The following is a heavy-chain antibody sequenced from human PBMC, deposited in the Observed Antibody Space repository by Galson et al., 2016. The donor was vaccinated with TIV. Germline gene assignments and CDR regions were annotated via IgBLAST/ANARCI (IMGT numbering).Heavy chain of an antibody. Sequence: SVKVSCKASGGTFSSYAFSWVRQAPGQGLEWMGRIISMFGTTNYAKKFQGRVTITADESTSTAYMELSSLTSEDTAVYYCARAPGYYDSSAYYPAWGQGTLVTVSS. CDR1: GGTFSSYA. D-gene: IGHD3-22*01. CDR3: ARAPGYYDSSAYYPA. J-gene: IGHJ4*02. V-gene: IGHV1-69*13. CDR2: IISMFGTT.